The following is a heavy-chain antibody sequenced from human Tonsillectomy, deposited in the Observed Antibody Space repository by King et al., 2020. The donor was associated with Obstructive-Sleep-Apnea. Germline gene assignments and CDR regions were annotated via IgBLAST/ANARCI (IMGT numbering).Heavy chain of an antibody. D-gene: IGHD2-15*01. CDR1: GGSISSGGYS. CDR2: IYHSGST. Sequence: QLQESGSGLVKPSQTLSLTCAVSGGSISSGGYSWSWIRQPPGKGLEWIGYIYHSGSTYYNPSLKSRVTISVDRSKNQFSLKLSSVTAADTAVYYCARERAATSFDYWGQGTLVTVSS. J-gene: IGHJ4*02. V-gene: IGHV4-30-2*01. CDR3: ARERAATSFDY.